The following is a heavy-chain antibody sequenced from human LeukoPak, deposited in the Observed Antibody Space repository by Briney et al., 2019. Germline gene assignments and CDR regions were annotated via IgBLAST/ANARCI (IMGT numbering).Heavy chain of an antibody. CDR2: VYYSGTT. Sequence: SETLSLTCTVSGDSMNTLLHYWAWIRQSPGKGPEWIGSVYYSGTTYYNSALQSRVTLSEDTSNNQFSLTLSSVTAADTAIYYCARQKLNKILLWFDPWGQGILVTVSS. D-gene: IGHD2-15*01. V-gene: IGHV4-39*01. CDR1: GDSMNTLLHY. J-gene: IGHJ5*02. CDR3: ARQKLNKILLWFDP.